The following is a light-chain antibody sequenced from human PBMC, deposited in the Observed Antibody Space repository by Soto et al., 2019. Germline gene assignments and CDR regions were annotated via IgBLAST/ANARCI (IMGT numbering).Light chain of an antibody. CDR2: DAS. J-gene: IGKJ4*01. CDR3: QHYNSYPLS. Sequence: DIQMTQSPSTLSASVGDRVTITCRASQSISSWLAWYQQKPGKAPKLLIYDASSLESGVPSRFSGSGSGTEFTLTISSLQPDDFSSYDCQHYNSYPLSFGGGINVDSK. V-gene: IGKV1-5*01. CDR1: QSISSW.